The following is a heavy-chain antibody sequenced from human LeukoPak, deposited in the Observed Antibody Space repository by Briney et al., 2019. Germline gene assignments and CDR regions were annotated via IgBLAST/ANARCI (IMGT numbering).Heavy chain of an antibody. CDR2: ISSSGSTI. V-gene: IGHV3-48*03. D-gene: IGHD3-22*01. Sequence: GGSLRLSCAASGFTFSSYEMNWVRQAPGKGLEWVSYISSSGSTIYYADSVKGRFTISRDNAKNPLYLQMNSLRAEDTAVYYCARVDYYDSSGYYYGLFGYWGQGTLVTVSS. CDR3: ARVDYYDSSGYYYGLFGY. CDR1: GFTFSSYE. J-gene: IGHJ4*02.